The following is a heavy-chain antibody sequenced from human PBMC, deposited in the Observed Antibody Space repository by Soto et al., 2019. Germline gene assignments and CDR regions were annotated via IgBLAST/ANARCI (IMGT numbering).Heavy chain of an antibody. Sequence: QVQLQESGPGLVKPSETLSLTCTVSGDSIRNYYWSWIRQPAGKGLEWIGRIYSSGSTTYNPSLKSRVTMSVDTSKNQFSLKLSSVTAADTAVYYCATANSSAMLPGGAFDIWGQGTLVIVSS. CDR1: GDSIRNYY. J-gene: IGHJ3*02. CDR2: IYSSGST. D-gene: IGHD2-2*01. V-gene: IGHV4-4*07. CDR3: ATANSSAMLPGGAFDI.